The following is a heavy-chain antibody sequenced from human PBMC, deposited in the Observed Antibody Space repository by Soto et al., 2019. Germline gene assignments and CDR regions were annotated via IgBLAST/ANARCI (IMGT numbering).Heavy chain of an antibody. J-gene: IGHJ4*02. CDR2: INPNSGNI. CDR1: GNTSTSYD. V-gene: IGHV1-8*01. CDR3: ARGRASGSYYLLDY. Sequence: ASVKVSCKASGNTSTSYDINWVRQATGHGLEWMGWINPNSGNIGYAQKFQGRVTMTRDTAIRTAYMEVSRLRSDDTAVYYCARGRASGSYYLLDYWVQGTLVTAYS. D-gene: IGHD3-10*01.